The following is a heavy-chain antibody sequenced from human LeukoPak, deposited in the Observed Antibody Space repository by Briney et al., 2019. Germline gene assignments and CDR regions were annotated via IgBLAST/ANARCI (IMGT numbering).Heavy chain of an antibody. CDR1: GGSFSGYY. CDR3: VWGSYFDY. J-gene: IGHJ4*02. V-gene: IGHV4-34*01. Sequence: PSETLSLTCAVYGGSFSGYYWSWIRQPPGKGLEWIGEINHSGSTNYNPSLESRVTISVDTSKNQFSLKLSSVTAADTAVYYCVWGSYFDYWGQGTLVTVSS. CDR2: INHSGST.